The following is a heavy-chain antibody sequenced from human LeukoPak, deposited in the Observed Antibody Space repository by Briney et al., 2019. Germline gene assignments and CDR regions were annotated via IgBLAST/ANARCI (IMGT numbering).Heavy chain of an antibody. CDR1: GYTFTNFG. CDR2: ISTYNGNT. J-gene: IGHJ3*02. Sequence: VASVKVSCKTSGYTFTNFGINWVRQAPGQGLEWMGWISTYNGNTNYAQKLQGRVTMTTDTSTSTAYMELRSLRSDDTAVYYCARHRRHRVYYDSSGYYHDGFDIWGQGTTVTVSS. CDR3: ARHRRHRVYYDSSGYYHDGFDI. D-gene: IGHD3-22*01. V-gene: IGHV1-18*01.